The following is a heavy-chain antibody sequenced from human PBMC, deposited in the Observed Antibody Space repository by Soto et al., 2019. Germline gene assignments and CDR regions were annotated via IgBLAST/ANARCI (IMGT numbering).Heavy chain of an antibody. CDR1: GYTFTSYG. J-gene: IGHJ6*03. CDR2: ISAYNGNT. Sequence: QVQLVQSGAELKKPGASVKVSCKASGYTFTSYGISWVRQAPGQGLEWMGWISAYNGNTNYAQKLQGRVTMTTDTSTSTDYMELRSLRSDDTAVYYCARSPLTVVPAAHRYYYYYMDVWGKGTTVTVSS. D-gene: IGHD2-2*01. CDR3: ARSPLTVVPAAHRYYYYYMDV. V-gene: IGHV1-18*01.